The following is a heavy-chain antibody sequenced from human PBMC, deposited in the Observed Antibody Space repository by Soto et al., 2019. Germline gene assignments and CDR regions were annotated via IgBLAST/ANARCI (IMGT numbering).Heavy chain of an antibody. CDR1: GGPISSSNW. J-gene: IGHJ6*02. CDR2: IYHSGST. CDR3: ARVNYDILTGYHPDGMDV. V-gene: IGHV4-4*02. Sequence: SETLSLTCAVSGGPISSSNWWSWVRQPPGKGLEWIGEIYHSGSTNYNPSLKSRVTISVDKSKNQFSLKLSSVTAADTAVYYCARVNYDILTGYHPDGMDVWGQGTTVTVSS. D-gene: IGHD3-9*01.